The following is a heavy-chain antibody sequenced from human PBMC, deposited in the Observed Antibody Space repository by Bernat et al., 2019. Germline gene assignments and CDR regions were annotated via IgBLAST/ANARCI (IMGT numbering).Heavy chain of an antibody. J-gene: IGHJ4*02. Sequence: EVQLVESGGGLVQPGRSLRLSCVASGFTFDDYGMHWVRQAPGKGLAWVSSITWNSNNIGYADSMKGRFTISRDNAKNSLYLQMNSLRTEDTALYYCAKGSNHDSSGYPDHWGQGTLVTVSS. D-gene: IGHD3-22*01. CDR2: ITWNSNNI. V-gene: IGHV3-9*01. CDR1: GFTFDDYG. CDR3: AKGSNHDSSGYPDH.